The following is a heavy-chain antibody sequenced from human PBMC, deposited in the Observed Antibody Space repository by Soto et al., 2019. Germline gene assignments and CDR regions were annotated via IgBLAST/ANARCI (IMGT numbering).Heavy chain of an antibody. CDR1: GGSISSSNYY. J-gene: IGHJ3*02. CDR2: SYYRGNT. CDR3: ARSASYCSGGSCSQDAFDI. D-gene: IGHD2-15*01. Sequence: PSESLSLTCTVSGGSISSSNYYWGWIRQTPGKGLEWIGSSYYRGNTHYNPSLKSRVTIYVDTSKNQFSLKLSSVTAADTAVYYCARSASYCSGGSCSQDAFDIWGQGTMVTVSS. V-gene: IGHV4-39*01.